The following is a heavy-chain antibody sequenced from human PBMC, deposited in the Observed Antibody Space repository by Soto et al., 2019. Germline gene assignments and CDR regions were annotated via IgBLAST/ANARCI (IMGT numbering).Heavy chain of an antibody. Sequence: RASVKVSCKASGYTFTSYAMNWVRQAPGQRLEWMGWINAGNGNTKYSQKFQGRVTITRDTSASTAYMELRSLRSEDTAVYYCARAWVVVTAPDYWGQGTLVTVSS. V-gene: IGHV1-3*01. J-gene: IGHJ4*02. CDR1: GYTFTSYA. CDR2: INAGNGNT. D-gene: IGHD2-21*02. CDR3: ARAWVVVTAPDY.